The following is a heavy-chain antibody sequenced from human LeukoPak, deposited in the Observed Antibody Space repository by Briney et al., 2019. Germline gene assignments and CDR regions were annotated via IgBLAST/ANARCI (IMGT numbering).Heavy chain of an antibody. V-gene: IGHV3-7*01. J-gene: IGHJ4*02. CDR2: IREDGSEK. Sequence: GGSLRLSCGASGFTFSAYWMSWVRQAPGKGLEWVANIREDGSEKYYVDSVKGQFTISRDNAKNSLFLQMDSLRAEDTAVYYCARDLAGHYYGSGSSFDYWGQGTLVTVSS. D-gene: IGHD3-10*01. CDR3: ARDLAGHYYGSGSSFDY. CDR1: GFTFSAYW.